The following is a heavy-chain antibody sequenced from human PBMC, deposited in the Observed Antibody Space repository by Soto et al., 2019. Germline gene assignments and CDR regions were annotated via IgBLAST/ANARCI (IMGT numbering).Heavy chain of an antibody. V-gene: IGHV3-74*01. CDR1: GFTFSSYW. J-gene: IGHJ3*02. CDR3: ARMRYDILTGYYNLHFPDAFDI. Sequence: GGSLRLSCAASGFTFSSYWMHWVRQAPGKGLVWVSRINSDGSSTSYADSVKGRFTISRDNAKNTLYLQMNSLRAEDTAVYYCARMRYDILTGYYNLHFPDAFDIWGQGTMVTVSS. D-gene: IGHD3-9*01. CDR2: INSDGSST.